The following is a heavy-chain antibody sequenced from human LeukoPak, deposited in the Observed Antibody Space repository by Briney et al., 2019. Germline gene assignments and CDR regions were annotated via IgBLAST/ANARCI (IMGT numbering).Heavy chain of an antibody. J-gene: IGHJ5*02. CDR2: ISGSGDIT. D-gene: IGHD3-3*01. CDR3: AKDSITIFGVVPQLGFDP. CDR1: GFTFSSYA. Sequence: GGSLRLSCEASGFTFSSYAMSWVRQAPGRGLEWVSAISGSGDITYLADSVKGRFTISRDNSKNTLYLQMNSLRAEDTAVYYCAKDSITIFGVVPQLGFDPWGQGTLVTVSS. V-gene: IGHV3-23*01.